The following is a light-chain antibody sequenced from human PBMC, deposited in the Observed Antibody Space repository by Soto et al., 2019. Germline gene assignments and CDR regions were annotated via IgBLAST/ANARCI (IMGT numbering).Light chain of an antibody. Sequence: DIQMTQSPSSVSASVGDRVTITCRASQAISTWLAWYQQNPGKAPKLLIYSASNLQSGVPSRFSGSGYGTDFPLTISSLQPEDFATYYCQQANSFPRTFGQGTKVEIK. J-gene: IGKJ1*01. V-gene: IGKV1D-12*01. CDR1: QAISTW. CDR2: SAS. CDR3: QQANSFPRT.